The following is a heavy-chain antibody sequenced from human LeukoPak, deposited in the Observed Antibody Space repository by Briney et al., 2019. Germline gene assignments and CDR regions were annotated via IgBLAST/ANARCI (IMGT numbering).Heavy chain of an antibody. D-gene: IGHD5-12*01. CDR1: GGSLSSPY. V-gene: IGHV4-59*08. Sequence: SETLSLTCTVSGGSLSSPYWSWIRQPPGKGLGWIGYIYNSGSTNYSPSLRSRATISIDTSKNQFSLRLSSVTAADTAVYYCARHEGGYYYAEYFDYWGQGTLVTVSS. CDR2: IYNSGST. CDR3: ARHEGGYYYAEYFDY. J-gene: IGHJ4*02.